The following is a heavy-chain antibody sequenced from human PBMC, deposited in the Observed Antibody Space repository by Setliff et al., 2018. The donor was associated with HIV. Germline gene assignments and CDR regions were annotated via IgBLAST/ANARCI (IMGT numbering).Heavy chain of an antibody. CDR1: GYTFTGYY. Sequence: ASVKVSCKASGYTFTGYYMHWVRQAPGQGLEWMATINPSGATTNYAQKFQGRVTMTKDTSTSTDYMELSSLRSEDTAVYYCARDTAGPAISSGRIKNSFDPWGQGTLVTVSS. J-gene: IGHJ5*02. D-gene: IGHD3-22*01. V-gene: IGHV1-46*01. CDR2: INPSGATT. CDR3: ARDTAGPAISSGRIKNSFDP.